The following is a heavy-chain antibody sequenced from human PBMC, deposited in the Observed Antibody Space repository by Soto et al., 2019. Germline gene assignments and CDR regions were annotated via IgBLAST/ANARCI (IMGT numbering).Heavy chain of an antibody. CDR3: AKDGRPLNYNWNYGLDY. CDR1: GFTFSSYG. V-gene: IGHV3-30*18. J-gene: IGHJ4*02. D-gene: IGHD1-7*01. CDR2: ISYDGSNK. Sequence: QVQLVESGGGVVQPGRSLRLSCAASGFTFSSYGMHWVSQAPGKGLEWVAVISYDGSNKYYADSVKGRFTISRDNSKNTLYLQMNSLRAEDTDVYYCAKDGRPLNYNWNYGLDYWGQGTLVTVSS.